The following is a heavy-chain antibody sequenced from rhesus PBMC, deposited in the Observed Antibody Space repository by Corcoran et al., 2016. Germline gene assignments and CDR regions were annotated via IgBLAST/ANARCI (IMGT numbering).Heavy chain of an antibody. CDR3: AKRAYYYSGSYYFDY. D-gene: IGHD3-16*01. V-gene: IGHV3S5*01. Sequence: EVQLVETGGGLVQPGGSLKLSCAVSGFIFSSYGMSWVRQAPGKGLEWVSVINIGGGSTNYADSVKGRFTISRENSKNTLYLQMNSLRPDDTAVYYCAKRAYYYSGSYYFDYWGQGVLVTVSS. CDR2: INIGGGST. J-gene: IGHJ4*01. CDR1: GFIFSSYG.